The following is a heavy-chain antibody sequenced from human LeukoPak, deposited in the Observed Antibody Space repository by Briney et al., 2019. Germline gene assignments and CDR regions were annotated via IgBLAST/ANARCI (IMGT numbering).Heavy chain of an antibody. CDR1: GFTFNNYW. J-gene: IGHJ4*02. CDR2: ITPDGSDG. CDR3: VPGGLAVSGIDY. V-gene: IGHV3-7*01. D-gene: IGHD6-19*01. Sequence: GGSLRLSCAVSGFTFNNYWMSWVRQAPGKGLEWVANITPDGSDGYYVDSLKGRVTISRDNTKSSLYLQLNSLRAEDTAVYYCVPGGLAVSGIDYWGQGALVTVSS.